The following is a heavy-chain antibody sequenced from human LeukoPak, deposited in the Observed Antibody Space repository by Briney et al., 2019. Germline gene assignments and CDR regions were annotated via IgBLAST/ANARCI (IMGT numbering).Heavy chain of an antibody. J-gene: IGHJ3*02. CDR3: ARAYYSDAFDI. Sequence: PGGSLRLSCAASGFTFSSYEMNWVRQAPGKGLEWVSYISSSGSTIYYADSVKGRFTISRDNAKNSLYLQMNSLRAEDTAVYYSARAYYSDAFDIWGQGTMVTVSS. CDR2: ISSSGSTI. V-gene: IGHV3-48*03. CDR1: GFTFSSYE. D-gene: IGHD3-10*01.